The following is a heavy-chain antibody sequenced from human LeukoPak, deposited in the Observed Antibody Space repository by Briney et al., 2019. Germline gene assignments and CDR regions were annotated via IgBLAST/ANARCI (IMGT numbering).Heavy chain of an antibody. CDR1: GESFSGYY. J-gene: IGHJ6*04. V-gene: IGHV4-34*01. D-gene: IGHD2-2*01. CDR3: ARGRLVVPAAMSEVYYYYYGMDV. Sequence: SETLSLTCAVYGESFSGYYRSWIRQPPGKGLEWIGEINHSGSTNYNPSLKSRVTISVDTSKNQFSLKLSSVTAADTAVYYCARGRLVVPAAMSEVYYYYYGMDVWGKGTTVTVSS. CDR2: INHSGST.